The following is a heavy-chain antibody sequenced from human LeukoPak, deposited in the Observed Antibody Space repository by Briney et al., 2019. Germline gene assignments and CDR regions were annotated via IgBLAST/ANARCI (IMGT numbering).Heavy chain of an antibody. J-gene: IGHJ3*02. CDR3: ARDVSGNDAFDI. Sequence: GGSLRLSCAASGFTFSSYGMSWVRQAPGKGLEWVSAISGSGGSTYYADSVKGRFTISRDNAKNSLYLQMNSLRAEDTAVYYCARDVSGNDAFDIWGQGTMVTVSS. V-gene: IGHV3-23*01. CDR1: GFTFSSYG. CDR2: ISGSGGST. D-gene: IGHD2-15*01.